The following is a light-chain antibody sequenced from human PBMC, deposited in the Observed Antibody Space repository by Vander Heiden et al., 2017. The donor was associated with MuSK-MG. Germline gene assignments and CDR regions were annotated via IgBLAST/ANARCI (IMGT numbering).Light chain of an antibody. CDR2: CNT. CDR3: QSYDSSLSASDV. J-gene: IGLJ1*01. CDR1: SSNIGAGYD. V-gene: IGLV1-40*01. Sequence: QSVLTQQPSVSGAPGRRVTISCTGSSSNIGAGYDVHWYQSLPGTAHQLLIYCNTNPPSPFPDRFSSSKSGTSASLAITGLQAEDEADYYCQSYDSSLSASDVFGTGTKVTVI.